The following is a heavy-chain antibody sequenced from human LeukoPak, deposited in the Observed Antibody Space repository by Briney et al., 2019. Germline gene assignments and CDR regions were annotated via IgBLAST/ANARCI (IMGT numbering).Heavy chain of an antibody. J-gene: IGHJ4*02. D-gene: IGHD3-22*01. CDR2: IIPIFGTA. Sequence: GSSVRVSCKASGGTFSSYAISWVRQAPGQGLEWMGGIIPIFGTANYAQKFQGRVTITADESTSTAYMELSSLRSEDTAVYYCARAPDYYDSSGFDYWGQGTLVTVSS. V-gene: IGHV1-69*01. CDR1: GGTFSSYA. CDR3: ARAPDYYDSSGFDY.